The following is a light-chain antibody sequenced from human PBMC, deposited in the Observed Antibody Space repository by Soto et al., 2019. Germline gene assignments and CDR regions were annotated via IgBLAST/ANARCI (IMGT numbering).Light chain of an antibody. Sequence: EIVLTQSPATLSLSPGERATLSCRASQSVSSYLAWYQQKPGQAPRLLIYDASNRATGITARFSGSGSGTVFTLTISSLEPEDFAVYYCQQRSNWPPYTFGQGTKLEIK. J-gene: IGKJ2*01. CDR2: DAS. CDR3: QQRSNWPPYT. V-gene: IGKV3-11*01. CDR1: QSVSSY.